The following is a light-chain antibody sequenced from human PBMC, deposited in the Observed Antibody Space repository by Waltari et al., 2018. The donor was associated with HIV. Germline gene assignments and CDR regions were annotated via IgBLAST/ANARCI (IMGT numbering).Light chain of an antibody. CDR1: QSVSSN. CDR3: QHYNNWLLT. J-gene: IGKJ3*01. V-gene: IGKV3-15*01. CDR2: GAS. Sequence: EIVMTQSPATLSVSPGERATLSCRASQSVSSNLAWYQQKPGHAPRLLIYGASTRATGIPARFSGSGSGTEFTLTISSLQSEDFAVYYCQHYNNWLLTFGPGTKVDIK.